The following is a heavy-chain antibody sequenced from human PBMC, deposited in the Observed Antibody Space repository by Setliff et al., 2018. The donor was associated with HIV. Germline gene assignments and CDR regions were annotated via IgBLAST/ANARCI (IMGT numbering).Heavy chain of an antibody. Sequence: QAGGSLRLSCAASGFTFSKYFMNWVRQAPGKGLEWVSFISGNSGAVTYADSVKGRFTISRDNARNSLLLQMNSLRAEDTAVYHCAREIRAGNYPPYSYYFYMDVWGKGTTVTVSS. V-gene: IGHV3-48*01. J-gene: IGHJ6*03. D-gene: IGHD4-4*01. CDR1: GFTFSKYF. CDR3: AREIRAGNYPPYSYYFYMDV. CDR2: ISGNSGAV.